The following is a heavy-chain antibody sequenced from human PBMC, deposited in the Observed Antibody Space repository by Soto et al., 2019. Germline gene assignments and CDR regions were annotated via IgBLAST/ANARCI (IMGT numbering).Heavy chain of an antibody. Sequence: GGSLRLSCAASGFTFSDYYMSWIRQAPGKGLEWVSYISSSSSYTNYADSVKGRFTISRDNAKNSLYLQMNSLRAEDTAVYYCARAEPYYYGSGSSWFDPWGQGTLVTVSS. V-gene: IGHV3-11*06. CDR1: GFTFSDYY. CDR3: ARAEPYYYGSGSSWFDP. J-gene: IGHJ5*02. CDR2: ISSSSSYT. D-gene: IGHD3-10*01.